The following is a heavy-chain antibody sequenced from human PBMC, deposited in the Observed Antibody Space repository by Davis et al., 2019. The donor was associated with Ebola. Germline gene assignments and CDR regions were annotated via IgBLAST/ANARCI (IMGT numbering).Heavy chain of an antibody. D-gene: IGHD1-26*01. J-gene: IGHJ4*02. Sequence: PGGSLRLSCAASGFTFSNAWMNWVRQAPGKGLEWVSYISSSSSTIYYADSVKGRFTISRDNAKNSLYLQMNSLRDEDTAVYYCAKDPASRGSLSFDYWGQGTLVTVSS. CDR1: GFTFSNAW. V-gene: IGHV3-48*02. CDR3: AKDPASRGSLSFDY. CDR2: ISSSSSTI.